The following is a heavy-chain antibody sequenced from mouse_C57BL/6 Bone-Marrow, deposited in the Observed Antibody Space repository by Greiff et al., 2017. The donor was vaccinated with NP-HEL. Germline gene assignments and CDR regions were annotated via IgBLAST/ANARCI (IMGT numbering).Heavy chain of an antibody. CDR2: IWWDDDK. J-gene: IGHJ3*01. Sequence: QVTLKVSGPGILQPSQTLSLTCSFSGFSLSTFGMGVGWIRQPSGKGLEWLAHIWWDDDKYYNPALKSRLTISKDTSKNQVFLKIANVDTADTATYYCARSIYYGNYGGPWFAYWGQGTLVTVSA. V-gene: IGHV8-8*01. D-gene: IGHD2-1*01. CDR1: GFSLSTFGMG. CDR3: ARSIYYGNYGGPWFAY.